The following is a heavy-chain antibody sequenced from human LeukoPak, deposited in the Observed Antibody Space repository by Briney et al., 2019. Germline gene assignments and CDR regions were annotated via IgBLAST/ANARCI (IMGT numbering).Heavy chain of an antibody. CDR1: GYSISSGYY. D-gene: IGHD5-12*01. CDR2: IYYSGST. J-gene: IGHJ6*02. V-gene: IGHV4-38-2*02. Sequence: SETLSLTCTVSGYSISSGYYWGWIRQPPGKGLEWIGYIYYSGSTNYNPSLKSRVTISVDTSKNQISLQLTSVTAADTAVYYCARMIVATIRIGVYFYHGMDVWGQGTTVTVSS. CDR3: ARMIVATIRIGVYFYHGMDV.